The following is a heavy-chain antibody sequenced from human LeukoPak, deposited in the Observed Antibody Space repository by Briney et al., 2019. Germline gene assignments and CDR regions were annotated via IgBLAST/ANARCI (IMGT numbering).Heavy chain of an antibody. Sequence: SVKVSCKASGGTFSSYAISWVRQAPGQGLEWMGGIIPIFGTANYAQKFQGRVTITADESTSTAYMELSSLRSADTAVYYCASHTYYYGSGSLPYFDYWGQGTLVTVSS. CDR1: GGTFSSYA. D-gene: IGHD3-10*01. CDR2: IIPIFGTA. V-gene: IGHV1-69*13. J-gene: IGHJ4*02. CDR3: ASHTYYYGSGSLPYFDY.